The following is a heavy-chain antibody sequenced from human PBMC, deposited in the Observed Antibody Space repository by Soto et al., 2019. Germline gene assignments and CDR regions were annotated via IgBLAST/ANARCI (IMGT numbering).Heavy chain of an antibody. Sequence: ASGKVSCKASGYTFTSYDINWVRQATGQGLEWMGWMNPNSGNTGYAQKFQGRVTMTRNTSISTAYMELSSLRSEDTAVYYCARGLVVVAATKGPPDYWGQGTLVTVSS. CDR3: ARGLVVVAATKGPPDY. CDR1: GYTFTSYD. CDR2: MNPNSGNT. J-gene: IGHJ4*02. D-gene: IGHD2-15*01. V-gene: IGHV1-8*01.